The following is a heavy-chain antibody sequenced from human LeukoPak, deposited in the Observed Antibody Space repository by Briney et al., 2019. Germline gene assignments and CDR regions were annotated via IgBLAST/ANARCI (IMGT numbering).Heavy chain of an antibody. J-gene: IGHJ3*02. CDR1: GFTFDDYA. V-gene: IGHV3-9*01. CDR3: AKDSSGSYLGAFDI. CDR2: ISWNSGSI. D-gene: IGHD3-10*01. Sequence: GGSLRLSCVASGFTFDDYAMHWVRQAPGKGLEWVSGISWNSGSIGYADSVKGRFTISRDNAKNSLYLQMNSLRAEDTALYYCAKDSSGSYLGAFDIWGQGTVVTVSS.